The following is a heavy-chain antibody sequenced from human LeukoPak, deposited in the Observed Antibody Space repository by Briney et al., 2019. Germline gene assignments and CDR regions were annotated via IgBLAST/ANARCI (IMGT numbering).Heavy chain of an antibody. J-gene: IGHJ4*02. CDR3: AGGYCSTSCYTELFDY. CDR1: GFTFSSYG. V-gene: IGHV3-30*02. CDR2: IRYDGSNK. Sequence: GGSLRLSCAASGFTFSSYGMHWVRQAPGKGLEWVAFIRYDGSNKYYADSVKGRFTITRDNSKNTLYLKMNSLRAEDTAVYYCAGGYCSTSCYTELFDYWGQGTLVTVSS. D-gene: IGHD2-2*02.